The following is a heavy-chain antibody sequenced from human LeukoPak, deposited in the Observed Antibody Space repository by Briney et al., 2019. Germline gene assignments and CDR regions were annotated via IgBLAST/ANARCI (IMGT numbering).Heavy chain of an antibody. Sequence: GGSLRLSCAASGFTFSSCSMDWVRQAPGKGLEWVSSISTSSSYIYYADSVKGRFSISRDNARNSLYLQMNSLRAEDTAVYYCAKGQQDPFDYWGQGTLVTVSS. J-gene: IGHJ4*02. V-gene: IGHV3-21*01. CDR2: ISTSSSYI. CDR3: AKGQQDPFDY. CDR1: GFTFSSCS.